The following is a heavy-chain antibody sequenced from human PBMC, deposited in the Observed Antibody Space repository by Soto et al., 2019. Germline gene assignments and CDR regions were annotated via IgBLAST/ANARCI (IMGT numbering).Heavy chain of an antibody. CDR3: ARGTFRKGLLPDYFDY. Sequence: PGGSLRLSCAASGFTFSSYDMHWVRQATGKGLEWVSAIGTAGDTYYPGSVKGRFTISRENAKNSLYLQMNSLRAGDTAVYYCARGTFRKGLLPDYFDYWGQGTLVTVSS. CDR2: IGTAGDT. V-gene: IGHV3-13*01. D-gene: IGHD3-22*01. J-gene: IGHJ4*02. CDR1: GFTFSSYD.